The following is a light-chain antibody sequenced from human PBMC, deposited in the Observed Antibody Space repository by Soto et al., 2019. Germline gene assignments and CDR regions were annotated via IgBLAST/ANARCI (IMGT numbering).Light chain of an antibody. Sequence: QSVLTQPASVSGSPGQSITISCTGTSSDVGGYNYVSWYQQHPGKAPKLMIYDVSNRPSGVPNRFSCSKSGNTASLTISGLQAEDEADYYCSSYTSSSTLYVFGTGTKVTVL. CDR3: SSYTSSSTLYV. CDR1: SSDVGGYNY. CDR2: DVS. V-gene: IGLV2-14*01. J-gene: IGLJ1*01.